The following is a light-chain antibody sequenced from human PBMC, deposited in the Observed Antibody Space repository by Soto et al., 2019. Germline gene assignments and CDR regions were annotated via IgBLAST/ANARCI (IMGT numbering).Light chain of an antibody. CDR1: QNVLYSSNNKNQ. CDR2: WAS. V-gene: IGKV4-1*01. Sequence: DIVMTQSPDSLAVSLGERATINCESSQNVLYSSNNKNQLAWYQQKPGQPPKLLIYWASTRESGVPDRFSGSGSGTDFILTISSLQAEDVAVYYCQQYYSPPLTFGGGTKVDIK. CDR3: QQYYSPPLT. J-gene: IGKJ4*01.